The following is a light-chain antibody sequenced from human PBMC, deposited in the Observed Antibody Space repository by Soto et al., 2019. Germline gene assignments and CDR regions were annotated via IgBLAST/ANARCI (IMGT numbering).Light chain of an antibody. CDR2: DAS. CDR1: QSISSW. Sequence: DIQMTQSPSTLSASVGDRVTITCRASQSISSWLAWYQQKPGKAPKLLIYDASSLESGVPSRFSGSGSGTEFTLTISSLQPDDFATYYCQQNNSYSTFGQGTKV. CDR3: QQNNSYST. V-gene: IGKV1-5*01. J-gene: IGKJ1*01.